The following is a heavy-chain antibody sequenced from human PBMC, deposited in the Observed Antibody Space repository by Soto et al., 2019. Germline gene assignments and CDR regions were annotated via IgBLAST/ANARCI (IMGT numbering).Heavy chain of an antibody. CDR1: GFTFSDHA. V-gene: IGHV3-23*01. CDR2: VRGDFVTT. Sequence: EVQLLESGGGLVQPGGSLRLSCATSGFTFSDHAMHWVRQAPGEGLEWVSGVRGDFVTTPYADSVKGRFTISRDNSKNTLYLQMNSLRAEDTAIYYCVEEVKMGVEGFDFWGQATLVTVSS. CDR3: VEEVKMGVEGFDF. D-gene: IGHD1-26*01. J-gene: IGHJ4*02.